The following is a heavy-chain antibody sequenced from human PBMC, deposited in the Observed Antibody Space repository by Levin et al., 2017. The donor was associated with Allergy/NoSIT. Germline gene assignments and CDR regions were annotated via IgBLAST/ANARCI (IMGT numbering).Heavy chain of an antibody. CDR2: IIPIFGTA. J-gene: IGHJ5*02. CDR3: ARDVGRITGTTKAFDP. D-gene: IGHD1-7*01. Sequence: PQASVKVSCKASGGTFSSYAISWVRQAPGQGLEWMGGIIPIFGTANYAQKFQGRVTITADESTSTAYMELSSLRSEDTAVYYCARDVGRITGTTKAFDPWGQGTLVTVSS. V-gene: IGHV1-69*13. CDR1: GGTFSSYA.